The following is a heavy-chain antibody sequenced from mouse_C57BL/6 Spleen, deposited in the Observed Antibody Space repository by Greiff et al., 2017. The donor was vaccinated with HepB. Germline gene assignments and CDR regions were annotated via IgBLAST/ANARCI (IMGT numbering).Heavy chain of an antibody. D-gene: IGHD2-2*01. Sequence: QVQLQQPGAELVMPGASVKLSCKASGYTFTSYWMHWVKQRPGQGLEWIGEIDPSDSYTNYNQKFTGKATLTVDKSSSSAYMQLSSLTSEDSAVYYCARYGYDYWGQGTTLTVSS. CDR3: ARYGYDY. J-gene: IGHJ2*01. CDR2: IDPSDSYT. CDR1: GYTFTSYW. V-gene: IGHV1-69*01.